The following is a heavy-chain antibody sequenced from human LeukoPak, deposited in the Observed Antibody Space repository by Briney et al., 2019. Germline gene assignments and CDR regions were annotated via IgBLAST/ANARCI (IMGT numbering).Heavy chain of an antibody. J-gene: IGHJ4*02. CDR3: AKDKVSPLVAAAPRD. V-gene: IGHV3-23*01. D-gene: IGHD2-2*01. CDR1: GFTFSSYA. Sequence: PGGSLRLSCAASGFTFSSYAMNWVRQAPGKGLEWVSGISASGGDTFYADSVKGRFTISRDNSKNTLSLQMNSLRAEDTAVYYCAKDKVSPLVAAAPRDWGQGTLVTVSS. CDR2: ISASGGDT.